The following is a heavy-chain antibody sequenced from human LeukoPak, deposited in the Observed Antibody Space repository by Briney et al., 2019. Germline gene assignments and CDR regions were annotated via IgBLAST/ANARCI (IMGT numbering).Heavy chain of an antibody. D-gene: IGHD3-9*01. CDR2: MSYDGRNN. CDR3: AREDYDILTGYYYLDY. Sequence: GRSLRLSCAASGFNFSNHAMHWVRQTPGKGLEWVAVMSYDGRNNYYADSVKGRFTISGDNSKNTLYLQMSSLRADDTAVYYCAREDYDILTGYYYLDYWGQGTLVTVSS. V-gene: IGHV3-30*04. J-gene: IGHJ4*02. CDR1: GFNFSNHA.